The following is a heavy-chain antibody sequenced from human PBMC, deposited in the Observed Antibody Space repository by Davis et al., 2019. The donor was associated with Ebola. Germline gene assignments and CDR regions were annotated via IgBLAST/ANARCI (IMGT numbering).Heavy chain of an antibody. CDR3: AREYTSFSSYYFNS. Sequence: AASVKVSCKASGYTFSNYVMNWVRQAPGQGLEWMGYINPYNGNTNYAQKLQGRVTMTADTATGTAYMELRSLRSDDTAVYYCAREYTSFSSYYFNSWGQGTLVTVPS. D-gene: IGHD1-14*01. J-gene: IGHJ4*02. CDR2: INPYNGNT. V-gene: IGHV1-18*01. CDR1: GYTFSNYV.